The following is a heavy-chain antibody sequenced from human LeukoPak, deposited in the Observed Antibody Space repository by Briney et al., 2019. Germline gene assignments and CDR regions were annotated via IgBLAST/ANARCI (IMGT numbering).Heavy chain of an antibody. V-gene: IGHV3-7*03. CDR3: AKDLSPLYYYYGMDV. J-gene: IGHJ6*02. Sequence: PGGSLRLSCAASGFTFSSYWMSWVRQAPGKGLEWVANIKQDGSEKYYVDSVKGRFTISRDNAKNSLYLQMNSLSAEDTAVYYCAKDLSPLYYYYGMDVWGQGTTVTVSS. CDR2: IKQDGSEK. CDR1: GFTFSSYW.